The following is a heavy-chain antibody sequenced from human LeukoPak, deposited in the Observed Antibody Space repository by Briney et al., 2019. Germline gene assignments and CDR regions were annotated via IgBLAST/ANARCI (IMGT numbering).Heavy chain of an antibody. CDR3: AKDPPRYYDSSGYFDY. CDR2: ISYDGSNK. V-gene: IGHV3-30*18. J-gene: IGHJ4*02. Sequence: GRSLRLSCAASGFTFSSYGMHWVRQAPGKGLEWVAVISYDGSNKYYADSVKGRFTISRDNSKNTLYLQMNSLRAEDTAVYYCAKDPPRYYDSSGYFDYWGQGTLVTVSS. D-gene: IGHD3-22*01. CDR1: GFTFSSYG.